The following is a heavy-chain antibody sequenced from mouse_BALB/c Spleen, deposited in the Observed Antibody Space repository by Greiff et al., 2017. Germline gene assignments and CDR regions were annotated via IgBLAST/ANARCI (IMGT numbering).Heavy chain of an antibody. J-gene: IGHJ1*01. V-gene: IGHV1S135*01. CDR2: IDPYNGGT. CDR1: GYAFTSYN. CDR3: ARSIYDGYFYWYFDV. Sequence: EVQLVESGPELVKPGASVKVSCKASGYAFTSYNMYWVKQSHGKSLEWIGYIDPYNGGTSYNQKFKGKATLTVDKSSSTAYMHLNSLTSEDSAVYYCARSIYDGYFYWYFDVWGAGTTVTVSS. D-gene: IGHD2-3*01.